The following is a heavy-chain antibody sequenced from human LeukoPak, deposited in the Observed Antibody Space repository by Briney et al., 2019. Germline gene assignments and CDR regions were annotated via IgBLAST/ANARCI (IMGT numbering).Heavy chain of an antibody. CDR1: GDSISNTGYY. D-gene: IGHD6-6*01. CDR3: ARRRRGGRAARYFDY. Sequence: SETLSLTCTVPGDSISNTGYYWGWIRQPPGKGLEWTGTIYYSGTTYYNPSLKSRVTISVDTSKNQFSLKLNSVTAADTAVYYCARRRRGGRAARYFDYWGQGTLVTVSS. V-gene: IGHV4-39*01. J-gene: IGHJ4*02. CDR2: IYYSGTT.